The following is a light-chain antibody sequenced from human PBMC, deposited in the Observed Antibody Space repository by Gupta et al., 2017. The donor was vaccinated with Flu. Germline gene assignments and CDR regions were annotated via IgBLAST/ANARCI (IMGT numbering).Light chain of an antibody. CDR1: SSDVGGYNY. V-gene: IGLV2-14*01. Sequence: QSALTQPASVSGPPGQSITISCTGASSDVGGYNYVSWYQQHPGKAPKLMIYDVYNRPSGVASRFSGSKAGNTASLTISGLQAEDEADYYCTSYTYSSTWVFGGGTTLTGL. CDR2: DVY. CDR3: TSYTYSSTWV. J-gene: IGLJ3*02.